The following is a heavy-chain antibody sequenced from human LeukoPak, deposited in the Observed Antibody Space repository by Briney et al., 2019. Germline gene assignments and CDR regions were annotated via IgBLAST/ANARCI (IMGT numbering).Heavy chain of an antibody. J-gene: IGHJ4*02. CDR2: IYYSGST. V-gene: IGHV4-59*01. Sequence: PSETLSLTCTISGGSMSSDYWSWIRQPPGKGLEWIGYIYYSGSTNYNPSLKSRVSISVDTSKSQFSLRLSSVTAADTALYYCARGGWSLDYWGQGTLVAVSS. D-gene: IGHD6-19*01. CDR1: GGSMSSDY. CDR3: ARGGWSLDY.